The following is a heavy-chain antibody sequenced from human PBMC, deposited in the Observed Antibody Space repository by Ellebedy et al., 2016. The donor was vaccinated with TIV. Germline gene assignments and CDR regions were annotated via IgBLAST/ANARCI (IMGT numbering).Heavy chain of an antibody. CDR3: ARIASLSGSMVGPDYGPDV. CDR2: INHSGST. D-gene: IGHD3-10*02. V-gene: IGHV4-34*01. Sequence: SETLSLTCAVYRGPFRGYYWSWIRQPPGKGQEWIGEINHSGSTNYNPSLKSRVTVSVDTYKNQFSLKLSSLTAADTAIYYCARIASLSGSMVGPDYGPDVWGQGTTVTVSS. J-gene: IGHJ6*02. CDR1: RGPFRGYY.